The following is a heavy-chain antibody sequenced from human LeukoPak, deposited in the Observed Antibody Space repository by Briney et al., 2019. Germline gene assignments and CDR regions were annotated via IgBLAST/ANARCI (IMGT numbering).Heavy chain of an antibody. J-gene: IGHJ4*02. Sequence: PGRSLRLSCAASGFTFSSYAMHWVRQAPGKGLEWAAVISYDGSNKYYADSVKGRFTISRDNSKNTLYLQMNSLRAEDTAVYYCATEVVVAATGGYYFDYWGQGTLVTVSS. CDR2: ISYDGSNK. CDR1: GFTFSSYA. D-gene: IGHD2-15*01. V-gene: IGHV3-30-3*01. CDR3: ATEVVVAATGGYYFDY.